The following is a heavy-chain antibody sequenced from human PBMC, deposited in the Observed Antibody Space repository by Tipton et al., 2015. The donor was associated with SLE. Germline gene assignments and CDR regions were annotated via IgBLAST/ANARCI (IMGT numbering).Heavy chain of an antibody. V-gene: IGHV4-59*08. J-gene: IGHJ5*02. D-gene: IGHD1-1*01. CDR2: IYYSGST. CDR1: GGSISSYY. CDR3: ARHGAVLGWFDP. Sequence: LSLTCTVSGGSISSYYWSWIRQPPGKGLEWIGYIYYSGSTNYNPSLKSRVTISVDTSKNQFSLKLSSVTAADTAVYYCARHGAVLGWFDPWGQGTLVTVSS.